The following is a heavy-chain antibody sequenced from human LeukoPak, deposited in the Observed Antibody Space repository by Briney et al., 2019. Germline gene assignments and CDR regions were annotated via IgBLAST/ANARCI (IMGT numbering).Heavy chain of an antibody. Sequence: ASVKVSCKASGYTFTGYYMHWVRQAPGQGLEWMGWINPNSSGTNYAQKFQGRVTLTRDTSISTAYMELSRIRSDDTAVYYCAKSLTGTTEYWGPGTLVTVSS. CDR3: AKSLTGTTEY. J-gene: IGHJ4*02. D-gene: IGHD1-7*01. CDR1: GYTFTGYY. V-gene: IGHV1-2*02. CDR2: INPNSSGT.